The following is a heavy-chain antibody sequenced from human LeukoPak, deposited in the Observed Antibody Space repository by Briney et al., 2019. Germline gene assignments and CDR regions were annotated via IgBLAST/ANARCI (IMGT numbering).Heavy chain of an antibody. V-gene: IGHV3-23*01. CDR2: ISGSGTST. Sequence: GGSLRLSCAASGVTFSTYPMAWVRQGPGKGLEWISSISGSGTSTFYADSVKGRFTISRDNSKNTLYLQMNSLRAEDTAVYYCAKDSVFGAGSYSFDYWGQGTLVTVSS. J-gene: IGHJ4*02. D-gene: IGHD3-10*01. CDR3: AKDSVFGAGSYSFDY. CDR1: GVTFSTYP.